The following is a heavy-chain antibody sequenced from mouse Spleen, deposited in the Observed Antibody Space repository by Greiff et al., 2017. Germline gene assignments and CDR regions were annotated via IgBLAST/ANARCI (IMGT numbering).Heavy chain of an antibody. Sequence: VKLVESGAELVKPGASVKLSCKASGYTFTSYWMHWVKQRPGQGLEWIGYINPSSGYTKYNQKFKDKATLTADKSSSKAHMQLSSLTYEDSAVYYCERRYYDHESYCDYGGQGTTLTVSS. J-gene: IGHJ2*01. D-gene: IGHD2-4*01. CDR3: ERRYYDHESYCDY. V-gene: IGHV1-7*01. CDR1: GYTFTSYW. CDR2: INPSSGYT.